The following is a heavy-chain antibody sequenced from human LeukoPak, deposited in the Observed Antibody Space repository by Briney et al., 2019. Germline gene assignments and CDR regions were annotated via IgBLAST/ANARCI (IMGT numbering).Heavy chain of an antibody. V-gene: IGHV1-46*01. J-gene: IGHJ4*02. D-gene: IGHD2-15*01. CDR1: GYTFTSYY. CDR2: INPSGGST. CDR3: ARVSCSGGSCYRDPFNY. Sequence: ASVKVSCKASGYTFTSYYMHWVRQAPGQGLEWMGIINPSGGSTSYAQKFQGRVTMTRDTSTSTVYMELSSLRSEDTAVYYCARVSCSGGSCYRDPFNYWGQGTLVTVSS.